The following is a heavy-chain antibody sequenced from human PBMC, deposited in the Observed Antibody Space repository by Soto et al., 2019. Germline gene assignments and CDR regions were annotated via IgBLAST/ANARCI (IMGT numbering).Heavy chain of an antibody. CDR2: IYYNGST. J-gene: IGHJ5*02. CDR3: ARQRVIPGTPTNWFDP. D-gene: IGHD2-15*01. CDR1: GGSISSYF. V-gene: IGHV4-39*01. Sequence: SETLSLTCTVSGGSISSYFWGWIRQPPGKGLEWIGTIYYNGSTYYNPSLKSRVTLSVDTSKNQFSLKLTSVTASDTALYYCARQRVIPGTPTNWFDPWGQGTLVTVSS.